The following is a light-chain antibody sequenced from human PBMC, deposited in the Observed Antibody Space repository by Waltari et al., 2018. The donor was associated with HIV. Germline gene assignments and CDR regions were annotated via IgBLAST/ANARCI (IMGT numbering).Light chain of an antibody. CDR3: QSPDSSGTWV. Sequence: SHDLPQPPSVSVSPGQTARIPCSGDALPKQYAYWYQQTPGQAPVLARYKDSERPSGIPERFSGSSSGTIVTLTISGVQAEDEADYYCQSPDSSGTWVFGGGTKLTVL. V-gene: IGLV3-25*03. CDR2: KDS. J-gene: IGLJ3*02. CDR1: ALPKQY.